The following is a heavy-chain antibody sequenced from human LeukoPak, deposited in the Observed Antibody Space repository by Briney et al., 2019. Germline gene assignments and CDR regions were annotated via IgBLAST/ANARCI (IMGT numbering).Heavy chain of an antibody. CDR3: ARFEGSTWGDAFDI. CDR2: IYYSGTT. CDR1: GGSISSSSYY. J-gene: IGHJ3*02. D-gene: IGHD3-16*01. V-gene: IGHV4-39*07. Sequence: SETLSLTCTVSGGSISSSSYYWGWIRQPPGMGLEWIGSIYYSGTTYYNPSLKSRVTMSVDTSKNQFSLKLRSVTAADTAVYYCARFEGSTWGDAFDIWGQGIMVTVSS.